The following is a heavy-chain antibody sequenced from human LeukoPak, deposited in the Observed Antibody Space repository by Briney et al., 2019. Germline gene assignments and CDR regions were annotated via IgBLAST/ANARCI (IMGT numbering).Heavy chain of an antibody. CDR3: VRDQGGAVSY. J-gene: IGHJ4*02. CDR2: ISSSSSYI. Sequence: KPGGSLRLSCAASGFTFSSYSMNWVRQAPGKGLEWVSSISSSSSYIYYADSVKGRFIISRDNAKNSMFLQMNSLKAEDTAVYYCVRDQGGAVSYWGQGTLVTVSS. CDR1: GFTFSSYS. D-gene: IGHD3-16*01. V-gene: IGHV3-21*01.